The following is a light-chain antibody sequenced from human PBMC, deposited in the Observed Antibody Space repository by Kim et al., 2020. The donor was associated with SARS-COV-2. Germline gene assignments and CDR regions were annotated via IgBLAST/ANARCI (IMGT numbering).Light chain of an antibody. CDR2: RNN. Sequence: ELTQPPSASGTPGQRVTISCSGSSSNIGSNYVYWYQQLPGTAPKLLIYRNNQRPSGVPDRFSGSKSGTSASLAISGLRSEDEADYYCAAWDDSLAVVFGGGTQLTVL. CDR3: AAWDDSLAVV. CDR1: SSNIGSNY. J-gene: IGLJ2*01. V-gene: IGLV1-47*01.